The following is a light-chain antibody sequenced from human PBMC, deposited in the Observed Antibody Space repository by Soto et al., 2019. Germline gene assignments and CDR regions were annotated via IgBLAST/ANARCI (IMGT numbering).Light chain of an antibody. Sequence: QSVLTQPASVSGSPGQSITISCTGSSSAVGNYNLVSWYQQHPGRAPKLMIYEGNKRPSGVSNRFSASKSGNTPFLTISGLQAEDEADYYCCSYAGTSTFVVFGGGTKLTVL. CDR3: CSYAGTSTFVV. CDR1: SSAVGNYNL. V-gene: IGLV2-23*01. CDR2: EGN. J-gene: IGLJ2*01.